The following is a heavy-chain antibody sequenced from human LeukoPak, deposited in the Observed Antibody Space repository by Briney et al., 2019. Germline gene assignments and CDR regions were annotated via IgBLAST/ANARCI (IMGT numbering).Heavy chain of an antibody. V-gene: IGHV3-30*02. Sequence: GGSLRLSCAASGFTFSSYGMHWVRQAPGKGLEWVAFIRYDGSNKYYADSVKGRFTISRDNSKNTLYLQMNSLRTEDTAVYYCAKDHYSSSFFDYWGQGTLVTVSS. CDR1: GFTFSSYG. CDR2: IRYDGSNK. D-gene: IGHD6-13*01. J-gene: IGHJ4*02. CDR3: AKDHYSSSFFDY.